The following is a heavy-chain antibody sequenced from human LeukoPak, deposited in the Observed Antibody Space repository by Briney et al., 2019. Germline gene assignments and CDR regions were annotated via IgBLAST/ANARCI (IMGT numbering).Heavy chain of an antibody. CDR3: ARVANYYDSFDP. CDR1: GGTFSSYA. J-gene: IGHJ5*02. V-gene: IGHV1-2*02. D-gene: IGHD3-22*01. CDR2: INPNTGGT. Sequence: ASVKVSCKASGGTFSSYAISWVRQAPGQGLEWMGWINPNTGGTNYAQNFQGRVTMTRDTSISTAYMELSRLTSDDTAVYYCARVANYYDSFDPWGQGTLVTVSS.